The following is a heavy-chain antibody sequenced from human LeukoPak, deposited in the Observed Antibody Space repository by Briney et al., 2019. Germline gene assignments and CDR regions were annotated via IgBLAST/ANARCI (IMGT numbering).Heavy chain of an antibody. CDR2: IIPIFGTA. Sequence: ASVKVSCKASGGTFSSYAISWVRQAPGQGLEWMGGIIPIFGTANYAQKFQGRVTITADESTSTAYMELSSLRSEDTALYYCARVPPYSWNEGPYWSQGTLVTVSS. V-gene: IGHV1-69*13. D-gene: IGHD1-1*01. CDR1: GGTFSSYA. CDR3: ARVPPYSWNEGPY. J-gene: IGHJ4*02.